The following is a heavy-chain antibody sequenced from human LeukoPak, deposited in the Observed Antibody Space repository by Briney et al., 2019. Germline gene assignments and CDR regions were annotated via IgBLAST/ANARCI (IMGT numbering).Heavy chain of an antibody. CDR1: GFTVSSNY. V-gene: IGHV3-21*06. CDR2: IDSSGGYT. J-gene: IGHJ4*02. Sequence: TGGSLRLSCAASGFTVSSNYMSWVRQAPGKGLEWVSSIDSSGGYTFYADSVKGRFIISRDNAKNSLYLQMNSLRVEDTAVYYCLRGDRRDYWGQGTLVTVSS. CDR3: LRGDRRDY.